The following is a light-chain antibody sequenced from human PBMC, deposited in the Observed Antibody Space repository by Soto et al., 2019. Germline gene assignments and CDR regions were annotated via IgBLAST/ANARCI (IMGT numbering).Light chain of an antibody. CDR2: VAS. J-gene: IGKJ4*01. CDR1: QSVSSN. V-gene: IGKV3-15*01. CDR3: QQYNVWPLT. Sequence: EIVMTQSPATLSVSPGERATLSCRACQSVSSNLAWYQQKPGQTPKLLIYVASTRATGIPARFSGSGSGTEFTLTIRSLQSEDFAVYYCQQYNVWPLTFGGGTKVEFK.